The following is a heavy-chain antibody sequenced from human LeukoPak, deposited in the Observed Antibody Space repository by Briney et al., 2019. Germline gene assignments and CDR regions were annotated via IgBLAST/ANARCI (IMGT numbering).Heavy chain of an antibody. D-gene: IGHD1-26*01. J-gene: IGHJ4*02. CDR2: ITSTSTYI. V-gene: IGHV3-21*01. CDR3: ARGELVGTTTGVDY. CDR1: GFTFSSYG. Sequence: GGSLRLSCAASGFTFSSYGMNWVRQAPGKGPEWVSSITSTSTYIFYADSVKGRFTISRDNAKNSLFLQMNSLRAEDTAVYYCARGELVGTTTGVDYWGQGTLVTVSS.